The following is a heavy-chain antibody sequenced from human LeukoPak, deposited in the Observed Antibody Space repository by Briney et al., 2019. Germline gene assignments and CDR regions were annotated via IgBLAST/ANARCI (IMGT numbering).Heavy chain of an antibody. CDR2: IYYRGST. CDR1: GGSISSSNW. J-gene: IGHJ6*03. D-gene: IGHD3-10*01. Sequence: PSETLSLTCAVSGGSISSSNWWSWVRQPPGKGLEWIGYIYYRGSTYYNPSLKSRVTISIDTSKNQFSLRLSSVTAADTAVYYCARVRYGSGSLYYYYYYMDVWGKGTTVTISS. CDR3: ARVRYGSGSLYYYYYYMDV. V-gene: IGHV4-4*02.